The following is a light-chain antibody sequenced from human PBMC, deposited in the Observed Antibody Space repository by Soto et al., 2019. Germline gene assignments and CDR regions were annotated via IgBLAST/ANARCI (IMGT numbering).Light chain of an antibody. V-gene: IGKV3-15*01. Sequence: IVLTQCPATLSVSPGESATLSCRASQGIXSNLAWYEKKPGQAPSILXDGSSTRATGIPARLSGSGSGTEFTLTISSLHSEYFAVYYFQQYNNGKGTFGPGTKVDIK. CDR3: QQYNNGKGT. CDR2: GSS. CDR1: QGIXSN. J-gene: IGKJ3*01.